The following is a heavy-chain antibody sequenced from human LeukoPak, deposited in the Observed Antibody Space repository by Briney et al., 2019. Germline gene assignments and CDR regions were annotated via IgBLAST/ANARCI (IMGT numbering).Heavy chain of an antibody. Sequence: GGFLRLSCAASGFTFSNYDMYWVRQVTGKGLEWVSAIGTAGDTHYPGSLKGRFTISRENAKNSLYLQMNSLTAGDTAVYYCARAGVTMVRGLDYGMDVWGQGTTVTVSS. CDR2: IGTAGDT. CDR1: GFTFSNYD. V-gene: IGHV3-13*01. D-gene: IGHD3-10*01. J-gene: IGHJ6*02. CDR3: ARAGVTMVRGLDYGMDV.